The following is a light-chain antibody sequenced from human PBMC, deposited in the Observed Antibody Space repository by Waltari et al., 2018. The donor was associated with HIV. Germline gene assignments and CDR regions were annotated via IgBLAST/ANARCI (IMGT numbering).Light chain of an antibody. Sequence: QSVLTQPASVSGSPGQSITISCSGTGSDVGDYNLFSCYRQNPGKAPQVIIFQDTKRPSVISHRFSGSKSGKTASLTISGLQLEDQGNYYCCSYSGRNTYVFGSGTEVSVL. CDR2: QDT. CDR3: CSYSGRNTYV. CDR1: GSDVGDYNL. J-gene: IGLJ1*01. V-gene: IGLV2-23*01.